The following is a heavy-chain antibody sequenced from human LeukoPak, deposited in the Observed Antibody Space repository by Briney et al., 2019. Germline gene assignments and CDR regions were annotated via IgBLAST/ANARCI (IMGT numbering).Heavy chain of an antibody. Sequence: GRSLRLSCAASGFTFSSSGMHWVRQALGKGLEWVAVISYDGSNKYYADSVKGRFTISRDNSKNTLYLKMNSLRAEDTAVYYCAKLYCDYDYFDYWGQGNLVTVSS. D-gene: IGHD4-17*01. V-gene: IGHV3-30*18. CDR1: GFTFSSSG. CDR3: AKLYCDYDYFDY. J-gene: IGHJ4*02. CDR2: ISYDGSNK.